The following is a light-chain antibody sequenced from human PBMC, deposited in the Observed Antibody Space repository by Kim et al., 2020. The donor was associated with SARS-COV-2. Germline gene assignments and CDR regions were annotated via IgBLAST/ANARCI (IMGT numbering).Light chain of an antibody. CDR3: QQSYSTPWT. J-gene: IGKJ2*02. CDR2: CAS. CDR1: LNIDKY. Sequence: SASLSDTVTITCRTSLNIDKYFNLYQQQPGNAPKLLIFCASNLQTGVPSRFSGSGSGTEFSLSVSSLQPEVSATYFCQQSYSTPWTFGQGTRLEI. V-gene: IGKV1-39*01.